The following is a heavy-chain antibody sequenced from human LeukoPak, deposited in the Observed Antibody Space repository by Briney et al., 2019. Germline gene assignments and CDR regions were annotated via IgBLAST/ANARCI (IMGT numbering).Heavy chain of an antibody. Sequence: PGGSLRLSCAASGFTFSSYGMHWVRQAPGKGLEWVAVISYDGSNKYYADSVKGRFTISRDNSKNTLYLQMNSLRAEDTAVYYCAKGLVASWEYFQHWGQGTLVTVSS. CDR1: GFTFSSYG. J-gene: IGHJ1*01. CDR2: ISYDGSNK. V-gene: IGHV3-30*18. CDR3: AKGLVASWEYFQH. D-gene: IGHD2-2*01.